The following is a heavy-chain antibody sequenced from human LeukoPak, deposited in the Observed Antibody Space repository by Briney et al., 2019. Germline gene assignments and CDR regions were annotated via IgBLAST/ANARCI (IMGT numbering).Heavy chain of an antibody. CDR3: AREIQLWYLFDY. V-gene: IGHV3-21*01. Sequence: GESLRLSCAASGFTFSSYSMNWVRQAPGKGLEWVSSISSSSSYIYYADSVKGRFTISRDNAKNSLYLQMNSLRAEDTAVYYCAREIQLWYLFDYWGQGTLVTVSS. CDR2: ISSSSSYI. D-gene: IGHD5-18*01. J-gene: IGHJ4*02. CDR1: GFTFSSYS.